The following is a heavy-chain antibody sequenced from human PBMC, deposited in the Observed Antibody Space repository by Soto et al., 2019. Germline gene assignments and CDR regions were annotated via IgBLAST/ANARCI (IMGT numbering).Heavy chain of an antibody. CDR2: IYPRDSDI. D-gene: IGHD3-10*01. Sequence: EVQLVQSGSEVKKPGESLKISCLGSGYNFNTYWIAWLRQMPGKGLEWVGIIYPRDSDIRYSPTFQGRVTISVDKAKNPASLQWSSLQPSDSGLYFCARRLSGTLNYLDPWGQGNLVTVSS. CDR1: GYNFNTYW. V-gene: IGHV5-51*03. J-gene: IGHJ5*02. CDR3: ARRLSGTLNYLDP.